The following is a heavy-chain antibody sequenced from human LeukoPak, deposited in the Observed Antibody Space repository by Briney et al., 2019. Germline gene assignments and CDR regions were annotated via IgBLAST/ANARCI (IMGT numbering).Heavy chain of an antibody. CDR1: GFTFSSYA. CDR2: ISYDGSNK. Sequence: GGSLRLSCAASGFTFSSYAMHWVRQAPGKGLEWVAVISYDGSNKYYADSVKGRFTISRDNSKNTLYLQMNSLRAEDTAVYYCARDKGTGMGTRAFAYYYGMDVWGQGTTVTVSS. D-gene: IGHD5-18*01. J-gene: IGHJ6*02. CDR3: ARDKGTGMGTRAFAYYYGMDV. V-gene: IGHV3-30-3*01.